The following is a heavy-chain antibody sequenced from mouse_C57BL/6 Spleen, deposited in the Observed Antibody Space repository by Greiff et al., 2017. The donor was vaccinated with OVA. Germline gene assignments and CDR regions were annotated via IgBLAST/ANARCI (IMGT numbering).Heavy chain of an antibody. J-gene: IGHJ4*01. CDR2: IDPSDSYT. CDR3: ARALLGGYYAMDY. Sequence: VQLQQPGAELVKPGASVKLSCKASGYTFTSYWMQWVKQRPGQGLEWIGEIDPSDSYTNYNQKFKGKATLTVDTSSSTAYMQLSSLTSEDSAVYYCARALLGGYYAMDYWGQGTSVTVSS. V-gene: IGHV1-50*01. D-gene: IGHD3-1*01. CDR1: GYTFTSYW.